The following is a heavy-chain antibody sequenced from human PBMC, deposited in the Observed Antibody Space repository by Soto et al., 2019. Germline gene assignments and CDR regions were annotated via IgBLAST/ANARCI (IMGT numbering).Heavy chain of an antibody. Sequence: PGGSLRLSCAASGFIFSKFWVSWVRQAPGKGLEWVANIQEDGSAKYYLDSVKGRFTISRDNGKNSLFLQMSSLRAEDTAVYYCARDQGSYTNYVMHWGQGTLVTVSS. CDR1: GFIFSKFW. CDR3: ARDQGSYTNYVMH. J-gene: IGHJ4*02. D-gene: IGHD3-3*01. V-gene: IGHV3-7*01. CDR2: IQEDGSAK.